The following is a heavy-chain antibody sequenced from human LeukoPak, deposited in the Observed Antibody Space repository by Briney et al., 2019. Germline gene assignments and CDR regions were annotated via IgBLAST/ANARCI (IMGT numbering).Heavy chain of an antibody. J-gene: IGHJ4*02. Sequence: GGSLRLSCAASGFTFSSYAMSWVRQAPGKGLEWVSAISGSGGSTYYADSVKGRFTISRDNSKNTLYLQMNSLRAEDTAVYYCAKHTYYDFWSGTFDYWGQGTLVTVSS. CDR3: AKHTYYDFWSGTFDY. V-gene: IGHV3-23*01. D-gene: IGHD3-3*01. CDR2: ISGSGGST. CDR1: GFTFSSYA.